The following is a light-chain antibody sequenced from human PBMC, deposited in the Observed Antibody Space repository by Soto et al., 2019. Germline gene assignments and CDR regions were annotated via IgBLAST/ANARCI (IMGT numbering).Light chain of an antibody. V-gene: IGKV1-39*01. CDR1: QSISSY. Sequence: DIQMTQSPSSLSASVGDRVTITCRASQSISSYLNWYQQKPGKAPKLLIYAASSLQSGVPSRFSGSGSWAALSRTFSTLQTGEFETDDGHQSYSTPPTFGQGTKV. J-gene: IGKJ1*01. CDR2: AAS. CDR3: HQSYSTPPT.